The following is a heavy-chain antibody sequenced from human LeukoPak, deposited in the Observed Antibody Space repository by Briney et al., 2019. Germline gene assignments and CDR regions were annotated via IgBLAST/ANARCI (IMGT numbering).Heavy chain of an antibody. D-gene: IGHD3-3*01. J-gene: IGHJ5*02. CDR2: IKQDGSEK. Sequence: PGGSLRLSCAASGFTFSNAWMSWVRQAPGKGLEWVANIKQDGSEKYYVDSVKGRFTISRDNAKNSLYLQMNSLRAEDTAVYYCAREETVTIFGVVIKGGWFDPWGQGTLVTVSS. CDR1: GFTFSNAW. V-gene: IGHV3-7*01. CDR3: AREETVTIFGVVIKGGWFDP.